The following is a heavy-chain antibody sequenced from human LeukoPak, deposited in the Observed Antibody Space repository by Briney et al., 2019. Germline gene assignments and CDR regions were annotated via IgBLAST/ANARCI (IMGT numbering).Heavy chain of an antibody. CDR3: ARRLTQYDCFDP. J-gene: IGHJ5*02. Sequence: SQTLSLTCALSGDSVSSNSVTWNWIRQSPSRGLEWLGRTYYRSTWYNDYAVSVRGRITVNPDTSKNQFSLHLNSVTPEDTAVYYCARRLTQYDCFDPWGQGILVTVSS. CDR1: GDSVSSNSVT. V-gene: IGHV6-1*01. D-gene: IGHD2-2*01. CDR2: TYYRSTWYN.